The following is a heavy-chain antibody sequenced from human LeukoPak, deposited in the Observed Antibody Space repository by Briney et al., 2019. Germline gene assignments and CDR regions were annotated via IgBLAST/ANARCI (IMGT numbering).Heavy chain of an antibody. CDR2: IYYSGST. CDR1: GGSISSGDYY. Sequence: SQTLSLTCTVSGGSISSGDYYWSWIRQPPGKGLEWIGYIYYSGSTYYNPSLKSRVTISVDTSKNQFSLKLSSVTAADTAVYYCARQTIVLMVYARDLYYFDYWGQGTLVTVSS. CDR3: ARQTIVLMVYARDLYYFDY. J-gene: IGHJ4*02. D-gene: IGHD2-8*01. V-gene: IGHV4-30-4*08.